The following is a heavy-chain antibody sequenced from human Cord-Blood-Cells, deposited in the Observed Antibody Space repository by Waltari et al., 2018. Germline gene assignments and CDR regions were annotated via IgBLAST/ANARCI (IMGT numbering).Heavy chain of an antibody. CDR2: IYYSGST. D-gene: IGHD2-2*01. CDR1: VGSISISSNS. J-gene: IGHJ4*02. V-gene: IGHV4-39*01. Sequence: QLQLQESGPGLVKPSETLSLPCTFSVGSISISSNSGAWIAQPPGKGLEWIGSIYYSGSTYYNPSLKSRVTISVDTSKNQFSLKLSSVTAADTAVYYCARTCGSSTSCFDYWGQGTLVTVSS. CDR3: ARTCGSSTSCFDY.